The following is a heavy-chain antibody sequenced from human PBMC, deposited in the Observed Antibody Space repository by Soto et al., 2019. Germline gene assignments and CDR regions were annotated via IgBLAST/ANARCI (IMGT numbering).Heavy chain of an antibody. J-gene: IGHJ4*02. CDR3: AREDRVNGNFDY. V-gene: IGHV4-59*12. Sequence: SETLSLTCTVSGGSISNFYWSWIRQPPGKGLEWIGYVYYTGSTNYNPSLKSRVTISVDSSKNQFSLKLSSVTAADTAVYYCAREDRVNGNFDYWGQGTLVTVSS. D-gene: IGHD4-4*01. CDR1: GGSISNFY. CDR2: VYYTGST.